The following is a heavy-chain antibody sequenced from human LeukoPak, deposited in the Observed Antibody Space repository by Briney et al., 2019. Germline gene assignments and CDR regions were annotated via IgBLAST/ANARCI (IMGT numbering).Heavy chain of an antibody. CDR3: AKGGGSL. CDR1: GFTFTSYA. CDR2: ISGGGGST. V-gene: IGHV3-23*01. J-gene: IGHJ4*02. D-gene: IGHD1-26*01. Sequence: PGGSLRLSCAASGFTFTSYAMSWVRQAPGKGLEWVSAISGGGGSTDYADSVEGRFTISRDSSKNTLYLQMNSLRAEDTAFYYCAKGGGSLGGQGTLVTVSS.